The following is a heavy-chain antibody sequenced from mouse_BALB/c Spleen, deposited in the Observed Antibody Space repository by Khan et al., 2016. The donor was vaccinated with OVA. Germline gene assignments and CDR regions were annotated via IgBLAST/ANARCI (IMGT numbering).Heavy chain of an antibody. Sequence: VQLKQSGPELVKPGASVKMSCKASGYTFTRYVMHWVKQKPGQGLEWIGYINPYNDGTKYNEKFKGKATLTSDKSSSTAYMELSILTSEDSAVYYCVRPGNRYERVFDYWGQGTTLTVSS. CDR2: INPYNDGT. D-gene: IGHD2-14*01. CDR1: GYTFTRYV. V-gene: IGHV1S136*01. CDR3: VRPGNRYERVFDY. J-gene: IGHJ2*01.